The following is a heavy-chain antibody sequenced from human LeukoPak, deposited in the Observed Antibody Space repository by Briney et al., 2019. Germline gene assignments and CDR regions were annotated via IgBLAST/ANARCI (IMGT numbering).Heavy chain of an antibody. D-gene: IGHD3-9*01. CDR3: AKESVVRYFDWSYSGEFDY. CDR2: ISGSGGST. Sequence: GGSLRLSCAASGFTFSSYAMSWVRQAPGKGLEWVSAISGSGGSTYYADSVKGRFTISRDNSKNTLYLQMNSLRAEDTAVYYCAKESVVRYFDWSYSGEFDYWGQGTLITVSS. CDR1: GFTFSSYA. J-gene: IGHJ4*02. V-gene: IGHV3-23*01.